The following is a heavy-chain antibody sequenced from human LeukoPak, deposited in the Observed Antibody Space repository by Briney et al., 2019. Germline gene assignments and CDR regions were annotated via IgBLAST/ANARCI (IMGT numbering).Heavy chain of an antibody. CDR2: IIPIFGTA. D-gene: IGHD2/OR15-2a*01. J-gene: IGHJ5*02. V-gene: IGHV1-69*06. CDR3: ARSMTTRYRKGWFDP. Sequence: ASVKVSRKASGGTFSSYAISWVRQAPGQGLEWMGGIIPIFGTANYAQKFQGRVTITADKSTSTAYMELSSLRSEDTAVYYCARSMTTRYRKGWFDPWGQGTLVTVSS. CDR1: GGTFSSYA.